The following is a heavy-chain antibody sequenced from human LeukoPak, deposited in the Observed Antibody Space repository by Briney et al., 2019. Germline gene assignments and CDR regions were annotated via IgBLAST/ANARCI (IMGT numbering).Heavy chain of an antibody. CDR3: ARSGGYCSSTSCYRDYYYYYGMDV. CDR1: GGSISSYY. J-gene: IGHJ6*02. V-gene: IGHV4-4*07. CDR2: IYTSGST. Sequence: SETLSLTCTVSGGSISSYYWSWIRQPAGKGLEWIGRIYTSGSTNYNPSLKSRVTMSVDTSKNQFSLKLSSVTAADTAVYYCARSGGYCSSTSCYRDYYYYYGMDVWGQGTTVTVSS. D-gene: IGHD2-2*02.